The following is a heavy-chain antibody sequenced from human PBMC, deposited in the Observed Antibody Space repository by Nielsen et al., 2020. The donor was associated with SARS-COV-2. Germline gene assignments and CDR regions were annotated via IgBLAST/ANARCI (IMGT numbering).Heavy chain of an antibody. CDR3: ARDVYSGYDYLLYPYYYGMDV. J-gene: IGHJ6*02. D-gene: IGHD5-12*01. CDR1: GYTFTSYG. CDR2: ISAYNGNT. V-gene: IGHV1-18*01. Sequence: ASVKVSCRASGYTFTSYGISWVRQAPGRGLEWMGWISAYNGNTNYAQKLQGRVTMTTDTSTSTAYMELRSLRSDDTAVYYCARDVYSGYDYLLYPYYYGMDVWGQGTTVTVSS.